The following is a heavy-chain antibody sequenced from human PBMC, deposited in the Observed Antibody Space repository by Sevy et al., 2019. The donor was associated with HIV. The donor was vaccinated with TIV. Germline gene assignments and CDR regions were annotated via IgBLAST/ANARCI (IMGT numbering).Heavy chain of an antibody. CDR2: INSDGSST. D-gene: IGHD2-2*01. CDR1: GFTFSSYW. V-gene: IGHV3-74*01. Sequence: GGSLRLSCAASGFTFSSYWMHWVRQAPGKGLVWVSRINSDGSSTSYADSVKGRFTISRDNAKNTLYLQMNSLRAEDTAVYYCAREVRNCSSTSCYYYYYYMDVWGKGTTVTVSS. CDR3: AREVRNCSSTSCYYYYYYMDV. J-gene: IGHJ6*03.